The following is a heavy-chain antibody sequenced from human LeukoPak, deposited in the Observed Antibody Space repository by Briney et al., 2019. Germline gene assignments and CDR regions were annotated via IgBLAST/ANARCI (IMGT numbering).Heavy chain of an antibody. J-gene: IGHJ5*02. Sequence: GASVKVSCKASGYTFTDYYMHWVQPAPGKGLEWMGRVDPEDGETIYAEKFQGRVTITADKSTSTAYMELSSLRSEDTAVYYCARGSPPIVGATSFDPWGQGTLVTVSS. D-gene: IGHD1-26*01. V-gene: IGHV1-69-2*01. CDR2: VDPEDGET. CDR3: ARGSPPIVGATSFDP. CDR1: GYTFTDYY.